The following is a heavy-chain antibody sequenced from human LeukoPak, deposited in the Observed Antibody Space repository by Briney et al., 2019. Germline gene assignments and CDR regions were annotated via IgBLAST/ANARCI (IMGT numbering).Heavy chain of an antibody. D-gene: IGHD1-26*01. V-gene: IGHV4-4*07. Sequence: SETLSLTCSVSRGSISTYYWSWIRQPARKGLEWVGRIHTSGTTTYNPSLTSRVTMSLDTSKNQFSLKLISVTAADTAVYYCARRAPIVAAGDAFDIWGPGTMVTVSS. CDR2: IHTSGTT. CDR1: RGSISTYY. CDR3: ARRAPIVAAGDAFDI. J-gene: IGHJ3*02.